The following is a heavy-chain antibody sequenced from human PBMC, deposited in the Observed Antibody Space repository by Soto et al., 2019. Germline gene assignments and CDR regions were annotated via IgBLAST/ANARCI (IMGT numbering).Heavy chain of an antibody. J-gene: IGHJ6*02. Sequence: RASVKVSCKASGGTFSTYAISWVRQAPGQGLGWMGGIIPIFGTAKYAQKFQGRVTITADESTSTAYMELSSLRSEDTAVYYCARTASSSSPTYYYYYGMDVWGQGTTVTVSS. D-gene: IGHD6-6*01. CDR3: ARTASSSSPTYYYYYGMDV. V-gene: IGHV1-69*13. CDR1: GGTFSTYA. CDR2: IIPIFGTA.